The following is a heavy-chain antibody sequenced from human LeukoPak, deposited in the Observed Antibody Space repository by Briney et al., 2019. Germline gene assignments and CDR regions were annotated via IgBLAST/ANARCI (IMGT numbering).Heavy chain of an antibody. CDR3: ARHCLVLWFGELLGPWFDP. CDR2: INHSGST. J-gene: IGHJ5*02. V-gene: IGHV4-34*01. Sequence: SETLSLTCAVYGGSFSGYYWNWIRQPPGKGLEWIGEINHSGSTNYNPSLKSRVNISVDTSKNHFSLKLSSLTAADTAVYYCARHCLVLWFGELLGPWFDPWGQGTLVTVSS. D-gene: IGHD3-10*01. CDR1: GGSFSGYY.